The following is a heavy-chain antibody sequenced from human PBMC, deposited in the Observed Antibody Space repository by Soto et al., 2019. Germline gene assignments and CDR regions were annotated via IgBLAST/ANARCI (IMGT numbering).Heavy chain of an antibody. J-gene: IGHJ6*03. CDR2: IYYSGST. Sequence: SETLSLTCTVSGGSISSYYWSWIRQPPGKGLEWIGYIYYSGSTNYNPSLKSRVTISVDTSKNQFSLKLSSVTAADTAVYYCARRMVNSYGPSYYYYYMDVWGKGTTVTVSS. D-gene: IGHD5-18*01. CDR3: ARRMVNSYGPSYYYYYMDV. V-gene: IGHV4-59*08. CDR1: GGSISSYY.